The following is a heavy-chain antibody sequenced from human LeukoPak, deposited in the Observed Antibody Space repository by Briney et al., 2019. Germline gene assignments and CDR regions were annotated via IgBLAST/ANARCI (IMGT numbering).Heavy chain of an antibody. J-gene: IGHJ4*02. V-gene: IGHV3-74*01. CDR1: GFSFSVFW. Sequence: GGSLRLSCAASGFSFSVFWMHWVRQVPGKGPVWVSRIKTDGSITDYADSVRGRFSISRDNAKNSLYLQMNSLRAEDTAVYYCARVQKSRKSVASAVDCWGQGTVVIVSS. D-gene: IGHD5-12*01. CDR2: IKTDGSIT. CDR3: ARVQKSRKSVASAVDC.